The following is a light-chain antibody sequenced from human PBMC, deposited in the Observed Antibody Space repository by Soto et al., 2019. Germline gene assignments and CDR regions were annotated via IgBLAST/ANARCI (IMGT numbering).Light chain of an antibody. V-gene: IGLV2-14*01. CDR3: NSYTSSSTRV. Sequence: QSALTQPASVSGYPGQSITISCTGTSSDVGGYNYVSWYQQHPGKAPKLMIYDVSNRPSGVSNRFSGSKSGNTASLTISGLQAEDEADYYCNSYTSSSTRVFGGGTKLTVL. CDR2: DVS. J-gene: IGLJ2*01. CDR1: SSDVGGYNY.